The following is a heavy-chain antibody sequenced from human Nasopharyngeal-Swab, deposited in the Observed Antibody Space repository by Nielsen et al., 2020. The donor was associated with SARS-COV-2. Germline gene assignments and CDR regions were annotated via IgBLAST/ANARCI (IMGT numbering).Heavy chain of an antibody. CDR1: VGTFSSYA. J-gene: IGHJ4*02. V-gene: IGHV1-69*13. Sequence: SSVKVSCQAFVGTFSSYAISWVRQAPGQGLEWMGGIIPIFGTANYAQKFQGRVTITADESTSTAYMELSSLRSEDTAVYYCACRTPRFDYWGQGTLVTVSS. CDR2: IIPIFGTA. CDR3: ACRTPRFDY.